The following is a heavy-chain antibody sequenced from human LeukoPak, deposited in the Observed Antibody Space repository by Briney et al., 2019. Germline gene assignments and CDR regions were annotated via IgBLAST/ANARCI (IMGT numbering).Heavy chain of an antibody. D-gene: IGHD3-3*01. CDR1: GGSISSYY. Sequence: KPSETLSLTCTVSGGSISSYYWSWIRQPPGKGLEWIGYIYYSGSTNYNPSLKSRVTISVDTSKNQFSLKLSSVTAADTAVYYCARGGYDFWSGYYYGMDVWGQGTTVTVSS. V-gene: IGHV4-59*01. CDR2: IYYSGST. J-gene: IGHJ6*02. CDR3: ARGGYDFWSGYYYGMDV.